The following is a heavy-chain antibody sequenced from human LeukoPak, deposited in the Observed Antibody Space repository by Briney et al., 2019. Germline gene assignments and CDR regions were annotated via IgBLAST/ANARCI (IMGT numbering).Heavy chain of an antibody. V-gene: IGHV3-53*01. CDR2: IYSGGST. D-gene: IGHD6-13*01. Sequence: GGSLRLSCAASGFTVSSNYMSWVREAPGKGLEWVSVIYSGGSTYYADSVKGRFTISRDNSKNTLYLQMNSLRAEDTAVYYCARGSWYEGSYYFDYWGQGTLVTVSS. CDR1: GFTVSSNY. CDR3: ARGSWYEGSYYFDY. J-gene: IGHJ4*02.